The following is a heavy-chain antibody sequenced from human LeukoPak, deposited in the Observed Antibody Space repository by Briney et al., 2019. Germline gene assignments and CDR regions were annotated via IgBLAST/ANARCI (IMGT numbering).Heavy chain of an antibody. CDR1: GGSFSGYY. Sequence: SETLSLTCAVYGGSFSGYYWSWIRQPAGKGLEWIGRIYTSGSTNYNPSLKSRVTMSVDTSKNQFSLKLSSVTAADTAVYYCARVRGSGFDYWGQGTLVTVSS. D-gene: IGHD3-10*01. J-gene: IGHJ4*02. CDR2: IYTSGST. V-gene: IGHV4-59*10. CDR3: ARVRGSGFDY.